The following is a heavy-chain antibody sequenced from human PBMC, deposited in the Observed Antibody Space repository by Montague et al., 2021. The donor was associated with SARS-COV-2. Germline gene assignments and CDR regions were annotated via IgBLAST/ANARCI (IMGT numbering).Heavy chain of an antibody. V-gene: IGHV4-61*02. D-gene: IGHD2-21*01. CDR2: IYTSGST. CDR3: ARELLWLGATQQYYYYGMDV. Sequence: TLSLTCTVSGGSISSGSYYWSWIRQPAGEGLEWIGRIYTSGSTNYNPSLKSRVTISGDTSKNQFSLKLSSVTAADTAVYYCARELLWLGATQQYYYYGMDVWGQGTTVTVSS. CDR1: GGSISSGSYY. J-gene: IGHJ6*02.